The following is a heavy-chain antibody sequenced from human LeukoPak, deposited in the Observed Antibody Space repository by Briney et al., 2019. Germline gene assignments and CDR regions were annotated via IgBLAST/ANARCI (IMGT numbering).Heavy chain of an antibody. J-gene: IGHJ4*02. CDR2: IKSKTDGGTT. V-gene: IGHV3-15*01. CDR1: GFTFSNAW. D-gene: IGHD3-22*01. Sequence: GGSLRLSCAASGFTFSNAWMSWVRQAPGKGLEWVGRIKSKTDGGTTDYAAPVKGRFTISRDDSKNTLYLQMNSLKTEDTAVYYCTTDPTMIVVVIVDYWGQGTLVTVSS. CDR3: TTDPTMIVVVIVDY.